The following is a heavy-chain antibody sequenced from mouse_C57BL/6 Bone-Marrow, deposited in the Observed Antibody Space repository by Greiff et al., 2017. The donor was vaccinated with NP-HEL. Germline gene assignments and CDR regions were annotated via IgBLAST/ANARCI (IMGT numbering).Heavy chain of an antibody. V-gene: IGHV5-16*01. CDR2: INNDGSST. D-gene: IGHD1-1*01. CDR1: GFTFSDYY. Sequence: EVKLMESEGGLVQPGSSMKLSCTASGFTFSDYYMAWVRQVPEKGLEWVANINNDGSSTYYLDSLKSRFIISRDNAKNILYLQMSSLKSEDPATYYCARSFITTVVDWYFDVWGTGTTVTVSS. J-gene: IGHJ1*03. CDR3: ARSFITTVVDWYFDV.